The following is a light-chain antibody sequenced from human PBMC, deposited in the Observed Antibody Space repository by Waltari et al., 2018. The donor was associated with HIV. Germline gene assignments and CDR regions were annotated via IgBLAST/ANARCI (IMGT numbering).Light chain of an antibody. V-gene: IGLV3-25*03. CDR2: QDN. Sequence: SSALTQTPSVSVSPGQTATITCSAAALPRKYAPWYHQREGQPPLLVIFQDNKRPSGIPERFSASSSGTVLTLTISGVQTEDEGDYYCQTTDRNGVVAFGGGTKVTVL. J-gene: IGLJ2*01. CDR3: QTTDRNGVVA. CDR1: ALPRKY.